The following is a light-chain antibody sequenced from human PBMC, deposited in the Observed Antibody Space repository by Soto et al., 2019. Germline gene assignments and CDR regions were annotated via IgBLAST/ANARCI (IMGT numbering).Light chain of an antibody. J-gene: IGKJ2*01. V-gene: IGKV3-20*01. CDR1: QSVSSNY. CDR2: GAS. CDR3: QQYVSSPYT. Sequence: EIVLPQSPGTLSLSPGERATLTCRASQSVSSNYLAWYQQKPGQTPRLLIYGASSRATGIPDRFSGSGSGTDFTLTTSRLEPEDFAVYYCQQYVSSPYTFGQGTKLEIK.